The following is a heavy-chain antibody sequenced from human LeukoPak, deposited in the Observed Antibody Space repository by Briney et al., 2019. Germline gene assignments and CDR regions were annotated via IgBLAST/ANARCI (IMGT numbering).Heavy chain of an antibody. CDR3: ATAGSGGAHVTAFDI. J-gene: IGHJ3*02. Sequence: PAASVQVSCKASGYTFTSYGITWVRQAPGQGLEWMGWISAYNGKKNYAQKLQGRVAMTTDTSTSTAYMELRSLRSDDTAVYYCATAGSGGAHVTAFDIWGQATVVTVCS. CDR2: ISAYNGKK. D-gene: IGHD4/OR15-4a*01. CDR1: GYTFTSYG. V-gene: IGHV1-18*01.